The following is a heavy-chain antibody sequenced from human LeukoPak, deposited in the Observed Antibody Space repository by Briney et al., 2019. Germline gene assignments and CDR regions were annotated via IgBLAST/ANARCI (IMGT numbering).Heavy chain of an antibody. D-gene: IGHD2-15*01. CDR3: AKDTKGYCSGGSCYGFY. V-gene: IGHV3-64*02. CDR2: ISYNGNGK. J-gene: IGHJ4*02. CDR1: GFTFSDYA. Sequence: SGGSLRLSCAASGFTFSDYAMHWVRQAPGKELKYVSAISYNGNGKHYADSVKGRFTISRDNSKNTLYLQMNSLRAEDTAVYYCAKDTKGYCSGGSCYGFYWGQGTLVTVSS.